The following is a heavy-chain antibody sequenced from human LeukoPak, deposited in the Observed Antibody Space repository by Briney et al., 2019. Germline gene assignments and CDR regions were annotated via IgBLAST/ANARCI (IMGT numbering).Heavy chain of an antibody. CDR3: AKVPSTMVRGVIISYYYYYMDV. CDR2: IRYDGSNK. CDR1: GFTFSNYA. Sequence: GGSLRLSCAASGFTFSNYAMHWVRQAPGKGLEWVAFIRYDGSNKYYADSVKGRFTISRDNSKNTLYLQMNSLRAEDTAVYYCAKVPSTMVRGVIISYYYYYMDVWGKGTTVTISS. D-gene: IGHD3-10*01. V-gene: IGHV3-30*02. J-gene: IGHJ6*03.